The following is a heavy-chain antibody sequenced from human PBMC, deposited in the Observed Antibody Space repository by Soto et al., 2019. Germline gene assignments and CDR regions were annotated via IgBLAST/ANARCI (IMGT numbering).Heavy chain of an antibody. J-gene: IGHJ4*02. Sequence: QVQMQESGPGLVQPSETLSLTCSVSGGSINSASYHWSWLRQHPGKSLEFIGYIFYTGSTYYNPSLETRLTISVDTSKNHFSLRLKAVTSADTAVYYCARLDYGDSAFDSWGRGILVTVSS. D-gene: IGHD4-17*01. CDR1: GGSINSASYH. CDR2: IFYTGST. V-gene: IGHV4-31*03. CDR3: ARLDYGDSAFDS.